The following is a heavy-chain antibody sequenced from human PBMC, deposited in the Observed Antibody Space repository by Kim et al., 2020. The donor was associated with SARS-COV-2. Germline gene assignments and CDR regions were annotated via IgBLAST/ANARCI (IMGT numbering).Heavy chain of an antibody. CDR2: IRSKAYGGTT. Sequence: GGSLRLSCTASGFTFGDYAMSWFRQAPGKGLEWVGFIRSKAYGGTTEYAASVKGRFTISRDDSKSIAYLQMNSLKTEDTAVYYCTRGRVVYYYDSSGYQINWFDPWGQGTLVTVSS. D-gene: IGHD3-22*01. CDR1: GFTFGDYA. CDR3: TRGRVVYYYDSSGYQINWFDP. J-gene: IGHJ5*02. V-gene: IGHV3-49*03.